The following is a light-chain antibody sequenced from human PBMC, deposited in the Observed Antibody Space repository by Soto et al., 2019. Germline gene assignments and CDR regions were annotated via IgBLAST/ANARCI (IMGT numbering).Light chain of an antibody. CDR1: QSISSW. CDR3: QQYNSYSWT. J-gene: IGKJ1*01. CDR2: DAS. Sequence: DIQMTQSPSTLSASVGDRVTITCRASQSISSWLAWYQQKPGKAPKLLIYDASSLESGVPSRFSGRGSGTELTLTISSLQPDDFATYYCQQYNSYSWTCGQGTKVEIK. V-gene: IGKV1-5*01.